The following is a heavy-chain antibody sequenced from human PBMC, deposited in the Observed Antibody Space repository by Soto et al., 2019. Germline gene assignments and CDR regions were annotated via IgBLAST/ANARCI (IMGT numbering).Heavy chain of an antibody. CDR2: IIPILGIA. J-gene: IGHJ4*02. CDR1: GGTFSSYT. Sequence: QVQLVQSGAEVKKPGSSVKVSCKASGGTFSSYTISWVRQAPGQGLEWMGRIIPILGIANYAQKFQGRVTITADKSTSTAYMELSSLRSEDTAVYYCAGDAGRDGHNPLYVYWGQGTLVTVSS. CDR3: AGDAGRDGHNPLYVY. V-gene: IGHV1-69*02. D-gene: IGHD2-8*01.